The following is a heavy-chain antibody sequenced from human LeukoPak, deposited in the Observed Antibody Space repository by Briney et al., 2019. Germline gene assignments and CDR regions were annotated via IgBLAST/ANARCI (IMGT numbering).Heavy chain of an antibody. CDR3: ARGVGKAPVRRGSKGGGYYYYYGMDV. V-gene: IGHV1-8*01. J-gene: IGHJ6*02. D-gene: IGHD1-26*01. CDR1: GYTFTSYD. Sequence: ASVKVSCKASGYTFTSYDINWVRQATGQGLEWMGWMNPNSGNTGYAQKFQGRVTMTRNTSISTAYMELSSLRSEDTAVYYCARGVGKAPVRRGSKGGGYYYYYGMDVWGQGTTVTVSS. CDR2: MNPNSGNT.